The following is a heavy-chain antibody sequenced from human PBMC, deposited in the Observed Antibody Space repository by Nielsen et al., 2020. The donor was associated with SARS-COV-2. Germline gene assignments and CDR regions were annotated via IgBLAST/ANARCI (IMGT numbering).Heavy chain of an antibody. V-gene: IGHV3-30-3*01. CDR2: ISYDGSNK. J-gene: IGHJ4*02. D-gene: IGHD7-27*01. Sequence: GGSLRLSCAASGFTFSSYAMHWVRQAPGKGLEWVAVISYDGSNKYYVDSVKGRFTISRDNSKNTLYLQINSLRAEDTAVYYCARGNGWGSYFDYWGQGSLVPVSS. CDR3: ARGNGWGSYFDY. CDR1: GFTFSSYA.